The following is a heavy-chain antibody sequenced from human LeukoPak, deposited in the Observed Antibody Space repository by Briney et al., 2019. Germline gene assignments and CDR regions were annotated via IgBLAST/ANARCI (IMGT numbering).Heavy chain of an antibody. CDR3: AKHRGYYYDSSGYYFFGMDV. Sequence: GGSLRLSCAASGFAFSNCAMSWVRQAPGEGLEWVSTISGSGDTTYYADSVKGRFTISRDNSKNTLYLQMNSLSAEDTAVYYCAKHRGYYYDSSGYYFFGMDVWGQGTTVTVSS. J-gene: IGHJ6*02. CDR2: ISGSGDTT. D-gene: IGHD3-22*01. CDR1: GFAFSNCA. V-gene: IGHV3-23*01.